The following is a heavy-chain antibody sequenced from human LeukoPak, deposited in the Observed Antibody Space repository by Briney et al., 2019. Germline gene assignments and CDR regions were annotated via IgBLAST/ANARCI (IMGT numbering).Heavy chain of an antibody. J-gene: IGHJ4*02. Sequence: PSETLSLTCTVSGGSISSYYWSRIRQPAGKGLEWIGRIYTSGSTNYNPSLKSRVTMSVDTSKNQFSLKLSSVTAADTAVYYCARVASYYYDSSGYYYFAPNVHYFDYWGQGTLVTVSS. CDR1: GGSISSYY. CDR3: ARVASYYYDSSGYYYFAPNVHYFDY. D-gene: IGHD3-22*01. V-gene: IGHV4-4*07. CDR2: IYTSGST.